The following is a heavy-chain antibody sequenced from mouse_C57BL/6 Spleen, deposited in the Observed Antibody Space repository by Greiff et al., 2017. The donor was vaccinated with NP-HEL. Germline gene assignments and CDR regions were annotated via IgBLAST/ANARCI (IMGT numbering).Heavy chain of an antibody. J-gene: IGHJ4*01. CDR3: TSHPPYGSRGAMDY. D-gene: IGHD1-1*01. CDR2: IDPETGGT. CDR1: GYTFTDYE. Sequence: VKLMESGAELVRPGASVTLSCKASGYTFTDYEMHWVKQTPVHGLEWIGAIDPETGGTAYNQKFKGKAILTADKSSSTAYMELRSLTSEDSAVYYCTSHPPYGSRGAMDYWGQGTSVTVSS. V-gene: IGHV1-15*01.